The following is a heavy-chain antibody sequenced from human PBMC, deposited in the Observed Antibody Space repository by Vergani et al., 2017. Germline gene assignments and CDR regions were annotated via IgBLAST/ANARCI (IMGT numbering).Heavy chain of an antibody. CDR3: ARSLGGGNTGVGY. CDR1: GGSISSSSYY. V-gene: IGHV4-39*07. D-gene: IGHD1-26*01. J-gene: IGHJ4*02. CDR2: IYYSGST. Sequence: QLQLQESGPGLVKPSETLSLTCTVSGGSISSSSYYLGWIRQPPGKGLEWIGSIYYSGSTYYNPSLKSRVTISVDTSKNQFSLKLSSVTAADTAVYYCARSLGGGNTGVGYWGQGSLVTVSS.